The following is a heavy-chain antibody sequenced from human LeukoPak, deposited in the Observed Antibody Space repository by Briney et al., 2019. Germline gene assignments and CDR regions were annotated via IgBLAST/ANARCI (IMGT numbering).Heavy chain of an antibody. V-gene: IGHV1-46*01. D-gene: IGHD3-22*01. CDR1: GYTFTSYY. Sequence: ASVKVSCKASGYTFTSYYMHWVRQAPGQGLEWMGIINPSGGSTSYAQKFQGRATMTRDMSTSTVYMELSSLRSEDTAVYYCARQSSGYYYFDYWGQGTLVTVSS. J-gene: IGHJ4*02. CDR2: INPSGGST. CDR3: ARQSSGYYYFDY.